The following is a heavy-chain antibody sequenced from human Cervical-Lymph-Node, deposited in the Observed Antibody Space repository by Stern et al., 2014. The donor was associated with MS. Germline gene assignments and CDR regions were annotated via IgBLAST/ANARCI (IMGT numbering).Heavy chain of an antibody. CDR1: GGTFSSYD. CDR3: ASSVGELTPEAV. V-gene: IGHV1-69*01. J-gene: IGHJ6*02. D-gene: IGHD3-10*01. CDR2: IIPMFGTA. Sequence: VQLVESGAEVKKPGSSVRVSCKASGGTFSSYDISWVRQAPGQGLEWMGGIIPMFGTANYAQKFQGRVTITADDSTTTAYMEVSSLRSEDTAVYYCASSVGELTPEAVWGQGTTVTVFS.